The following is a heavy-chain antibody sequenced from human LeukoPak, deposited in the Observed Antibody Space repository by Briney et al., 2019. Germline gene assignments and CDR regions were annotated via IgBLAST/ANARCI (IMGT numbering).Heavy chain of an antibody. CDR2: ISWNSGSI. CDR3: AKVGFDWLLVYYFDY. V-gene: IGHV3-9*01. J-gene: IGHJ4*02. CDR1: GVTFEDYA. Sequence: GGSMRLPWGTTGVTFEDYAMHWLRKAPGKGLEWVSGISWNSGSIGYADSVKGRFTNSRDNAKNSLYLQMNSLRAEDTALYYCAKVGFDWLLVYYFDYWGQGTLVTVSS. D-gene: IGHD3-9*01.